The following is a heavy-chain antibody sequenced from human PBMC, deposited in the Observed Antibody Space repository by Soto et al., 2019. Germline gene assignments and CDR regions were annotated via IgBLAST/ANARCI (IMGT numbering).Heavy chain of an antibody. D-gene: IGHD3-3*01. CDR1: GFTFSSYA. CDR2: ISGSGGST. J-gene: IGHJ4*02. CDR3: AAIWYDFWSGYSF. V-gene: IGHV3-23*01. Sequence: RLSCAASGFTFSSYAMSWVRQAPGKGLEWVSAISGSGGSTYYADSVKGRFTISRDNSKNTLYLQMNSLRAEDTAVYYCAAIWYDFWSGYSFWGQGTLVTVSS.